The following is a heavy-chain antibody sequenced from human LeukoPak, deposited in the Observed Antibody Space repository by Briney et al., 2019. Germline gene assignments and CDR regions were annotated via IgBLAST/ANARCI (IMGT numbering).Heavy chain of an antibody. D-gene: IGHD6-19*01. J-gene: IGHJ4*02. CDR3: ATLLWVAVAGTDY. CDR2: FDPEDGET. V-gene: IGHV1-24*01. CDR1: GYTLAELS. Sequence: ASVKVSCKVSGYTLAELSMHWVRQAPGKGLEWMGGFDPEDGETIYAQKFQGRVTMTEDTSTDTAYMELSSLRSEGTAVYYCATLLWVAVAGTDYWGQGTLVTVSS.